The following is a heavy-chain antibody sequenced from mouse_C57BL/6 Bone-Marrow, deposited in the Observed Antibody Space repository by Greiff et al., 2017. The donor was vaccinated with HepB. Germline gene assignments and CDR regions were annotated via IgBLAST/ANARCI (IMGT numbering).Heavy chain of an antibody. CDR3: ARDRSNYVDYAMDY. CDR2: INYDGSST. CDR1: GFTFSDYY. D-gene: IGHD2-5*01. J-gene: IGHJ4*01. V-gene: IGHV5-16*01. Sequence: EVMLVESEGGLVQPGSSMKLSCTASGFTFSDYYMAWVRQVPEKGLEWVANINYDGSSTYYLDSLKSRFIISRDNAKNILYLQMSSLKSEDTATYYCARDRSNYVDYAMDYWGQGTSVTVSS.